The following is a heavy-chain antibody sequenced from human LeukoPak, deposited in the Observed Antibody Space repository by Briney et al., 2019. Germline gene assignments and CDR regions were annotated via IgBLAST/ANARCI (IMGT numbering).Heavy chain of an antibody. D-gene: IGHD3-10*01. J-gene: IGHJ4*02. CDR2: ISGNGGDT. CDR3: AKDKDWGYASGSYYWDY. CDR1: GFTFKSYA. Sequence: GGSLRLSCAASGFTFKSYAMRWLRQAPGKGLEWVSSISGNGGDTYYADSVKGRITISRDNSKNTLYLQMHSLRAEDTGIYYSAKDKDWGYASGSYYWDYWGQGTLVTVSS. V-gene: IGHV3-23*01.